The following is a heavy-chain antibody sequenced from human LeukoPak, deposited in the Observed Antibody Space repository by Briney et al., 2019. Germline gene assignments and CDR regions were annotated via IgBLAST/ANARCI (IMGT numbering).Heavy chain of an antibody. CDR3: ARGGVGGYSYGSYYYGMDV. D-gene: IGHD5-18*01. CDR2: IYYSGST. Sequence: SETLSLTCTVSGGSISSSTYFWGWIRQPPGKGLEWVGTIYYSGSTHYNPSLKSRVTMSVDTSKNQFSLKLSSVTAADTAVYYCARGGVGGYSYGSYYYGMDVWGQGTTVTVSS. V-gene: IGHV4-39*01. CDR1: GGSISSSTYF. J-gene: IGHJ6*02.